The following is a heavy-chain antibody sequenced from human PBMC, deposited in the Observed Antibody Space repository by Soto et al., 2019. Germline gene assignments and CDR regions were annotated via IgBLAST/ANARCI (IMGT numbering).Heavy chain of an antibody. CDR2: IFSSGDT. CDR3: ARTTAI. D-gene: IGHD1-1*01. Sequence: QVHLQESGPGLVKPSQTPSLTCTVSGCSISSGRYSWNWIRQHPGKGLEWIGYIFSSGDTYYNPSLRSRVSLSVDTSNNQFSLRLDSVTAADTALYYCARTTAIWGKGTVVTVSS. J-gene: IGHJ3*02. V-gene: IGHV4-31*03. CDR1: GCSISSGRYS.